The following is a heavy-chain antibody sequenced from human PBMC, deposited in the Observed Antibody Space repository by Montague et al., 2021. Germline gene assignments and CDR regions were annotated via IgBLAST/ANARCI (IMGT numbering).Heavy chain of an antibody. CDR1: GGSISSFY. Sequence: SETLSLTCTVSGGSISSFYWSWIRQPPEKGLELIAYIYYSGSAGGTTNYNPSLKSRVTIPADTSMNQFSLNLRSVTAADTAVYFCARRLGIRAPFDYWGQGTLVTVSS. J-gene: IGHJ4*02. V-gene: IGHV4-59*08. CDR2: IYYSGSAGGTT. CDR3: ARRLGIRAPFDY. D-gene: IGHD7-27*01.